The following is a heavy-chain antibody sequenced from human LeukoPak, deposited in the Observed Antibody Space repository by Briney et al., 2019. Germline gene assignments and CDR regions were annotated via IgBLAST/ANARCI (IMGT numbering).Heavy chain of an antibody. CDR2: IYYSGST. Sequence: SETLSLTCTVSGGSTSSYYWSWIRQPPGKGPEWIGSIYYSGSTNYNPSLESRVTILLDTSKNQFSLKLSSVTAADTAVYYCARDKAARPYYYYGMDVWGQGTTVTVSS. J-gene: IGHJ6*02. V-gene: IGHV4-59*01. CDR3: ARDKAARPYYYYGMDV. D-gene: IGHD6-6*01. CDR1: GGSTSSYY.